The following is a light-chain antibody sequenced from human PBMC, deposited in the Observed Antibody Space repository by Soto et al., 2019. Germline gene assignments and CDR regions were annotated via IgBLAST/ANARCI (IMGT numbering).Light chain of an antibody. V-gene: IGKV1-6*01. CDR3: LQDYNYPLA. J-gene: IGKJ1*01. CDR2: AAS. Sequence: AIQVTQSPSSLSASVGDRVTITCRTSQGIRNDLGWYQQKPGKAPKLLIYAASSLQSGVPSRFSGSGSGTDFTLTISSLQPEDFATYYCLQDYNYPLAFGQGTKVDIK. CDR1: QGIRND.